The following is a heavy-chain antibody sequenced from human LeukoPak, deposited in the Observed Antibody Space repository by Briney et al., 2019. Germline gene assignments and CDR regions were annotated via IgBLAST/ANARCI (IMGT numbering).Heavy chain of an antibody. D-gene: IGHD3-10*01. V-gene: IGHV3-72*01. Sequence: GGSLRLSCAASGFTFSSYPMSWVRQAPGKGLEWVGRIRNKANSYTTEYAASVKGRFSISRDDSKNSLYLQMNSLKTEDTAVYYCARGGPGGVWFGELWGQGTLVTVSS. CDR3: ARGGPGGVWFGEL. CDR1: GFTFSSYP. CDR2: IRNKANSYTT. J-gene: IGHJ4*02.